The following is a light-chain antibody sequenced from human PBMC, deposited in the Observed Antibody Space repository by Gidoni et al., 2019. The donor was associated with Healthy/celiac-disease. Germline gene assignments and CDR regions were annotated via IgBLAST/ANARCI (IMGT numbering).Light chain of an antibody. J-gene: IGKJ1*01. CDR1: QSVSSSY. CDR2: GAS. V-gene: IGKV3-20*01. Sequence: EIVLTQSPGTLSLSPGERATLSCRASQSVSSSYLARYPQKPGQAPRLLIYGASSRATGIPDRFSGSGSGTDFTLTISRLEPEDFAVYYCQQYGSSPPWTFGQGTKVEIK. CDR3: QQYGSSPPWT.